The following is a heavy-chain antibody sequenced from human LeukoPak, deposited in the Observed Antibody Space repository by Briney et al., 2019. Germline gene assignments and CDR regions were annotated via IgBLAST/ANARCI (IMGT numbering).Heavy chain of an antibody. Sequence: GGSLRLSCAASGFTFSSYAMSRVRQAPGKGLEWVSAISGSGGSTYYADSVKGRFTISRDNSKNTLYLQMNSLRAEDTAVYYCAHHSVAGTLSFDYWGQGTLVTVSS. CDR3: AHHSVAGTLSFDY. J-gene: IGHJ4*02. CDR1: GFTFSSYA. D-gene: IGHD6-19*01. CDR2: ISGSGGST. V-gene: IGHV3-23*01.